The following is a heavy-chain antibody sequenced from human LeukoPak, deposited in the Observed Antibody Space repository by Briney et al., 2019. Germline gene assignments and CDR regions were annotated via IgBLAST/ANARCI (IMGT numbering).Heavy chain of an antibody. J-gene: IGHJ4*02. CDR3: AREARGGDYNAPYLDY. D-gene: IGHD3-9*01. Sequence: GGSLRLSCAASGFTFSSYWMHWARQPPGKGLVWGSRINSDGSSTSYADSVKGRFTISRDNAENTVYLQMNSLRAEDTAVYYCAREARGGDYNAPYLDYWGQGTLVTVSS. CDR2: INSDGSST. V-gene: IGHV3-74*01. CDR1: GFTFSSYW.